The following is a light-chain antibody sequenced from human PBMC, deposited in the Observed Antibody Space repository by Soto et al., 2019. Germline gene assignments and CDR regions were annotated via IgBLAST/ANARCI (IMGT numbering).Light chain of an antibody. CDR3: QQYSGNSFT. Sequence: DIQMTQSPSTLSASVGDRVTITCRASQSVFIWLAWDQHKPGRAPKLLIFDGTNLENGVPSRFSGGGLETEFTLTISSLQPDDFAPYYCQQYSGNSFTFGQGTKLDI. CDR1: QSVFIW. J-gene: IGKJ2*01. CDR2: DGT. V-gene: IGKV1-5*01.